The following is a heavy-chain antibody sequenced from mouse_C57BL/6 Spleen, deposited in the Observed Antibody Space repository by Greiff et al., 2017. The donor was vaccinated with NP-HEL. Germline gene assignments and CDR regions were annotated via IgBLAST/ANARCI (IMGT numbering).Heavy chain of an antibody. J-gene: IGHJ1*03. CDR2: IDPSDSYT. V-gene: IGHV1-69*01. CDR1: GYTFTSYW. CDR3: ARWVSLYYGSSYGGYFDV. Sequence: QVQLQQPGAELVMPGASVKLSCKASGYTFTSYWMHWVKQRPGQGLEWIGEIDPSDSYTNYNQKFKGKSTLPVDKSSSTAYMQLSSLTSEDSAVYYCARWVSLYYGSSYGGYFDVWGTGTTVTVSS. D-gene: IGHD1-1*01.